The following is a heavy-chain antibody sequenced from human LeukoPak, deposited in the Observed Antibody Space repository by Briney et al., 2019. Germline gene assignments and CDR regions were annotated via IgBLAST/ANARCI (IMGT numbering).Heavy chain of an antibody. V-gene: IGHV1-46*01. Sequence: PSVKVSRKASGDTFTSYYMHWVRQAPGQGLEWMGIINPSGGSTSYAQKFQGRVTMTRDTSTSTVYMELSSLRSEDTAVYYCARIVVVPAAPRPRYYMDVWGKGTTVTVSS. J-gene: IGHJ6*03. CDR3: ARIVVVPAAPRPRYYMDV. CDR1: GDTFTSYY. CDR2: INPSGGST. D-gene: IGHD2-2*01.